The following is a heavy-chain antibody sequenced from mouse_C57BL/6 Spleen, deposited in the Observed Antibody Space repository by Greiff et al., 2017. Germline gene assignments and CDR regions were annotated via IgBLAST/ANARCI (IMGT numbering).Heavy chain of an antibody. CDR3: AQAVSSSYRWYCEV. CDR2: IDPEDGET. D-gene: IGHD1-1*01. V-gene: IGHV14-2*01. J-gene: IGHJ1*03. CDR1: GFNIKDYY. Sequence: LVESGAELVKPGASVKLSCTASGFNIKDYYMHWVKQRTEQGLEWIGRIDPEDGETKYAPKFQGKATITADTSSNTAYLQLSSLTSEDTAVYDGAQAVSSSYRWYCEVWGTGTSVTVSS.